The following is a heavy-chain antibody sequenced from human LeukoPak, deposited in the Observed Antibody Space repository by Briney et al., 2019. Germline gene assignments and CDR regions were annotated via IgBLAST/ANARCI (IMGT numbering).Heavy chain of an antibody. V-gene: IGHV3-23*01. CDR2: ISGSGGST. D-gene: IGHD2-2*01. CDR3: AKDIGGPAAKYYYYYGMDV. CDR1: GFTFSSYV. J-gene: IGHJ6*02. Sequence: PGGSLRLSCAASGFTFSSYVMSWVRQAPGKGLEWVSAISGSGGSTYYADSVKGRFTISRDNAKTSLYLQMNSLRAEDTALYYCAKDIGGPAAKYYYYYGMDVWGQGTTVTVSS.